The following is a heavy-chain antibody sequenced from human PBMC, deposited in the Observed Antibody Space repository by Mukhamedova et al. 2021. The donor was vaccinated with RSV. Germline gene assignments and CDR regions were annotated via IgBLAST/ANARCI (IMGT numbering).Heavy chain of an antibody. D-gene: IGHD6-19*01. V-gene: IGHV3-74*01. CDR3: AHSSGWYSFDY. CDR2: INSDGSST. Sequence: VRQAPGKGLVWVSRINSDGSSTSYADSVKGRFTISRDNAKNTLYLQMNSLRAEDTAVYYCAHSSGWYSFDYLGQGTLVTVSS. J-gene: IGHJ4*02.